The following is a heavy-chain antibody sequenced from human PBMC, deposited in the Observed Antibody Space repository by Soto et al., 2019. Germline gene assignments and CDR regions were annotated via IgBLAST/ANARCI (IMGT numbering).Heavy chain of an antibody. D-gene: IGHD3-22*01. CDR1: GFTFSSYA. J-gene: IGHJ4*02. Sequence: EVQLLESGGGLVQPGGSLRLSCAASGFTFSSYAMSWVRQAPGKGLEWVSAISGSGGSKYYADSVKGRFTISRDNPKNKLYLQMNSLRAEETAVYYCAKDLVIVVVKGADYWGQGTLVTVSS. CDR3: AKDLVIVVVKGADY. V-gene: IGHV3-23*01. CDR2: ISGSGGSK.